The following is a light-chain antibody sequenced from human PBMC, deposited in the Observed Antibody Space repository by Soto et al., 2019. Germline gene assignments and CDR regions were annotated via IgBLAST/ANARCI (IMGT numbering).Light chain of an antibody. CDR3: TSSTSGSLYV. V-gene: IGLV2-14*03. CDR2: NVS. J-gene: IGLJ1*01. Sequence: QSALTQPASVSESPGQSITVSCTGTSSDVGGYNHVSWYQQYPGKVPKLLIYNVSHRPSGVSNRFSGSKSGNTASLTISGLQAEDEADYFCTSSTSGSLYVFGTGTKVTVL. CDR1: SSDVGGYNH.